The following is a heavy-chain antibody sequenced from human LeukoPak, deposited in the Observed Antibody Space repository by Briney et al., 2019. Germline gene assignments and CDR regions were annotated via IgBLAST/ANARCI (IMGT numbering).Heavy chain of an antibody. J-gene: IGHJ4*02. V-gene: IGHV6-1*01. CDR1: GDTVSSNIAT. CDR3: ARGGIFDS. CDR2: TYYRSKWNN. D-gene: IGHD3-16*01. Sequence: SQTLSLTCAISGDTVSSNIATWNRIRQSPSRGLEWLGRTYYRSKWNNDYALSVQSRITINPDTSKNQFSLQLDSVTPEDTAVYYCARGGIFDSWGQGTPVTVSS.